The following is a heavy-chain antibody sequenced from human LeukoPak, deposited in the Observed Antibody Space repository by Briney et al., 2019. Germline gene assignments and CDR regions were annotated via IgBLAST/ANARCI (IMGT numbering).Heavy chain of an antibody. CDR1: GGSISTSNYE. V-gene: IGHV4-39*01. CDR3: ARLSYYNDGSDNHYYCDY. CDR2: IYYSGRT. Sequence: PSETPSPTCTVSGGSISTSNYEWGWIRHPPGKGLEWVGRIYYSGRTYYNPSLKNRVTISADPSKNQFSLNLSSVTAADTAVYYCARLSYYNDGSDNHYYCDYWGQGTLVTVSS. J-gene: IGHJ4*02. D-gene: IGHD3-22*01.